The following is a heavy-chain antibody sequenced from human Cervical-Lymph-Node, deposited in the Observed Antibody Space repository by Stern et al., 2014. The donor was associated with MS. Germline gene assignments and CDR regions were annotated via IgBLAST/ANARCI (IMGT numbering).Heavy chain of an antibody. V-gene: IGHV4-31*03. J-gene: IGHJ4*01. CDR1: GGSIRSSGYH. CDR3: ARELRGSPIDY. D-gene: IGHD3-10*01. CDR2: IYDSGSP. Sequence: QEQLQESGPGLVKPSQTLSLTCTVSGGSIRSSGYHWSWIRQRPGKGLEWIGNIYDSGSPYYNSSLKSRITISVDTSKNQFSLKLRSVTAADTAVYYCARELRGSPIDYWGQGTLVTVSS.